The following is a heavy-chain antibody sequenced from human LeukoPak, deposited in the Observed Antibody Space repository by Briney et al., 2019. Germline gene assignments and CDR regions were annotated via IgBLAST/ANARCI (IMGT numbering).Heavy chain of an antibody. CDR3: ARGYSSGWEYFQH. Sequence: GGSLRLSCAASGFTFSSYSMNWVRQAPGKGLEWVSSISSSSSYIYYADSVKGRFTISRDNAKNSLYLQMNSLRAEDTAVYYCARGYSSGWEYFQHWGQGTLVTVS. D-gene: IGHD6-19*01. J-gene: IGHJ1*01. CDR1: GFTFSSYS. V-gene: IGHV3-21*01. CDR2: ISSSSSYI.